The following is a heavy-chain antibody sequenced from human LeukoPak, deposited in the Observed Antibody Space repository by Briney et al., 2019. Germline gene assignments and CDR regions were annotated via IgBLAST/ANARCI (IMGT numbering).Heavy chain of an antibody. J-gene: IGHJ4*02. CDR1: GGSISNYY. CDR2: IYASGST. Sequence: SETLSLTCTVSGGSISNYYWSWIRQPAGMGLEWIGRIYASGSTNYNPSLKSRVTMSVDTSNNQFSLNLSSVTAADTAVYYCARDNVLQLSFDYWGQGTLVTVSS. CDR3: ARDNVLQLSFDY. V-gene: IGHV4-4*07. D-gene: IGHD5-18*01.